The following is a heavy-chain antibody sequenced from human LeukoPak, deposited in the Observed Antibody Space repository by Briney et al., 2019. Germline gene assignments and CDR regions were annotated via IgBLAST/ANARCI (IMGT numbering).Heavy chain of an antibody. D-gene: IGHD3-22*01. CDR2: IYYSGRT. V-gene: IGHV4-39*02. Sequence: PSETLSLTCTVSGGSISSSSYYWGWIRQPPGKGLEWIGSIYYSGRTYYNLSLKSRVTISVDTSKIQFSLKLVSVTSADTAVYYCARETYYYDSSGYYSPPDYWGQGTLVTVSS. CDR3: ARETYYYDSSGYYSPPDY. J-gene: IGHJ4*02. CDR1: GGSISSSSYY.